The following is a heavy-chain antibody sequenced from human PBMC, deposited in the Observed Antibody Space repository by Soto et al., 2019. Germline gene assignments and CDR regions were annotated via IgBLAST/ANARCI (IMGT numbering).Heavy chain of an antibody. CDR3: ARHGSGYEDSSSWYQNNWFDP. D-gene: IGHD6-13*01. J-gene: IGHJ5*02. Sequence: SETLSLTCAVSGGSISSSNWWSWVRQPPGKGLEWIGEIYHSGSTNYNPSLKSRVTISVDKSKNQFSLKLSSVTAADMAVYYCARHGSGYEDSSSWYQNNWFDPWGQGTLVTVS. CDR1: GGSISSSNW. V-gene: IGHV4-4*02. CDR2: IYHSGST.